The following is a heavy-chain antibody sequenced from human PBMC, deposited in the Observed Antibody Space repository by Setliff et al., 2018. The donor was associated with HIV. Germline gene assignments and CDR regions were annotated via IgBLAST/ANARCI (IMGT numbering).Heavy chain of an antibody. CDR3: ARRSIVGVTRGFYYYGLDV. Sequence: SETLSLTCTVSGVSVSGTAYYWAWIRQPPGRGLEWIGNIYYTGNTNYNSSLKSRISMSMVASKKQIFLKLSTVSAADTAVYYCARRSIVGVTRGFYYYGLDVWGQGTTVTVSS. CDR2: IYYTGNT. V-gene: IGHV4-39*01. CDR1: GVSVSGTAYY. D-gene: IGHD1-26*01. J-gene: IGHJ6*02.